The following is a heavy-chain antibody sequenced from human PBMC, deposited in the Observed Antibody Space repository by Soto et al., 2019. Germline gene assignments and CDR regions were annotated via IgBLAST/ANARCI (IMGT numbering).Heavy chain of an antibody. Sequence: QVQLVQSGAEVRKPGSSVKVSCKASGGTFSSYAISWVRQAPGQGLEWMGGITPIYGPANYAQRFRGRVTITADESTSTADMELRSLTSEDTAIYYCARASSNDGSAYTTDAFDIWGQGTMVIVSP. CDR1: GGTFSSYA. J-gene: IGHJ3*02. D-gene: IGHD3-22*01. CDR3: ARASSNDGSAYTTDAFDI. CDR2: ITPIYGPA. V-gene: IGHV1-69*01.